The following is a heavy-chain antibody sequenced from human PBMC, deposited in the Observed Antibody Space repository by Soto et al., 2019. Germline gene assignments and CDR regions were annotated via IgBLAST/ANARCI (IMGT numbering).Heavy chain of an antibody. D-gene: IGHD3-3*01. J-gene: IGHJ6*02. CDR3: ARDLITIFGVAELGMDV. CDR2: ISSSSSYI. V-gene: IGHV3-21*01. Sequence: GGSLRLSCAASGFTFSSYSMNWVRQAPGKGLEWVSSISSSSSYIYYADSVKGRFTISRDNAKNSLYLQMNSLRAEDTAVYYCARDLITIFGVAELGMDVWGQGTTVTVSS. CDR1: GFTFSSYS.